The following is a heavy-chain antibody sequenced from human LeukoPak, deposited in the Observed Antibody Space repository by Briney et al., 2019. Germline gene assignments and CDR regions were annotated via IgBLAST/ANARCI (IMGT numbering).Heavy chain of an antibody. CDR3: ATLHHSSSWFYDAFDI. Sequence: PSETLSLTCTVSGGSISSYYWSWIRQPPGKGLEWIGYIYYSGSTNYNPSLKSRVTISVDTSKNQFSLKLSSVTAADTAVYYCATLHHSSSWFYDAFDIWGQGTMVTVSS. D-gene: IGHD6-13*01. J-gene: IGHJ3*02. CDR2: IYYSGST. CDR1: GGSISSYY. V-gene: IGHV4-59*01.